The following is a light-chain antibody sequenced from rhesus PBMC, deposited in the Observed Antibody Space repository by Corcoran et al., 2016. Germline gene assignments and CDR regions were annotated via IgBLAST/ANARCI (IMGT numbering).Light chain of an antibody. J-gene: IGKJ1*01. Sequence: DIQMTQSPSSLSASVGDTVTITCRASQGISSWLAWYPQNPGKAPKLLIYKASSLQSGVPSRLSGSGSGTDFTLTISSLQSEDFATYYCQQYSSRPRTFGQGTKVEIK. CDR2: KAS. V-gene: IGKV1-22*01. CDR1: QGISSW. CDR3: QQYSSRPRT.